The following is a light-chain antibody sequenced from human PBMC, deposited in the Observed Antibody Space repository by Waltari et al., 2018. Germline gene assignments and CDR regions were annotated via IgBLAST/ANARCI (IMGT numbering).Light chain of an antibody. V-gene: IGKV3D-15*01. CDR3: QQYNIWPWT. J-gene: IGKJ1*01. Sequence: EVVMTQSPATLSVSPGERVSLSCRASQSAKTSLAWYQQTPDQAPRLRIYRASTRAAGVPDRCSGRGSGTEFTLTINSLQSEDSAIYYCQQYNIWPWTFGPGTNVDIK. CDR2: RAS. CDR1: QSAKTS.